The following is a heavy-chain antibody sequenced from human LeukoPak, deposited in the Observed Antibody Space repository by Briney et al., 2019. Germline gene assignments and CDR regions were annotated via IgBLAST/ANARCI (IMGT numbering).Heavy chain of an antibody. D-gene: IGHD2-2*03. Sequence: PSETLSLTCTVSGGSISSHYWSWIRRPPGKGLEWIGYIYYSGSTNYNPSLKSRVTISVDTSKNQFSLKLSSVTAADTAVYYCARVGIVVVPAAPGGPDYYYYYMDVWGKGTTVTVSS. CDR1: GGSISSHY. V-gene: IGHV4-59*11. J-gene: IGHJ6*03. CDR3: ARVGIVVVPAAPGGPDYYYYYMDV. CDR2: IYYSGST.